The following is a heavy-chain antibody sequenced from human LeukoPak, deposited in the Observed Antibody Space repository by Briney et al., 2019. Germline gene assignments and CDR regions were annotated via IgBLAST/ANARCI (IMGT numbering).Heavy chain of an antibody. CDR2: ISGSGDNT. Sequence: PGGSLRLSCAVSGFTFSSYAMSWVRQAPGKGLEWVSGISGSGDNTYYADSVKGRFTISRDNSKNTLYLQVNSLGTEDTAAYYCAKGSYYDSSGSFYFDYWGQGTLVTVSS. CDR3: AKGSYYDSSGSFYFDY. D-gene: IGHD3-22*01. V-gene: IGHV3-23*01. CDR1: GFTFSSYA. J-gene: IGHJ4*02.